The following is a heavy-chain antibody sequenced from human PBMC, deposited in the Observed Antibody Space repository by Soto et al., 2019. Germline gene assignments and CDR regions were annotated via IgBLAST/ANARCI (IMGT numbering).Heavy chain of an antibody. CDR3: ARAPRAREAFSL. Sequence: QVQLVQSGAEVKKPGSSVKVSCKASGGNFNNYAISWVRQAPAQGLQWMGGIIPIIDTTHYAQKLQGRVTTSADRGRTTVYMELTGLTSDDSATYFCARAPRAREAFSLWGQGTVVTVSS. V-gene: IGHV1-69*06. CDR2: IIPIIDTT. D-gene: IGHD6-6*01. J-gene: IGHJ3*01. CDR1: GGNFNNYA.